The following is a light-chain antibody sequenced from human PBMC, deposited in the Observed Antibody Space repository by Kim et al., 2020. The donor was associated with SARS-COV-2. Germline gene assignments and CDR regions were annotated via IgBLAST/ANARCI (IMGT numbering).Light chain of an antibody. V-gene: IGKV3-15*01. CDR1: QSVKKH. Sequence: SARQKATLSYRASQSVKKHLAWYQQKPGQAPRILIYEVSTRAAGSPARFSGSGSATEFTLTICSLQSEDFALYFCQQYDDWPPFLTFGGGTKLEI. CDR2: EVS. J-gene: IGKJ4*01. CDR3: QQYDDWPPFLT.